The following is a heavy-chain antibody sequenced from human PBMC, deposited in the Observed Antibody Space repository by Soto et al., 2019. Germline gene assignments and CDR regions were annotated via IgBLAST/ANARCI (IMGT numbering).Heavy chain of an antibody. Sequence: QITLKESGPTLVKPTQTLTLTCTFSGFSLSTSGVGVGWIRQPPGKALEWLAVIYWDDDKRYRPSLKSRLTITKDTSKNQVVLRMTNIDPVDTATYYCAHRLNGPVKNWGQGTLVTVSS. CDR1: GFSLSTSGVG. V-gene: IGHV2-5*02. CDR3: AHRLNGPVKN. J-gene: IGHJ4*02. CDR2: IYWDDDK. D-gene: IGHD2-2*01.